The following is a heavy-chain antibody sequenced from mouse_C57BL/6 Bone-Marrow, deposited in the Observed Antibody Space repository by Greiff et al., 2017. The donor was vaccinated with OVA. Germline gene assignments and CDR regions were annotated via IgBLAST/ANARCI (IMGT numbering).Heavy chain of an antibody. V-gene: IGHV5-17*01. Sequence: EVQLVESGGGLVKPGGSLKLSCAASGFTFSDYGMHWVRQAPEKGLEWVAYISSGSSTIYDADTVKGRFTISRDNAKNTLFLQMTSLRSEDTAMYYWARHDYDEGFDYWGQGTTRTVSS. CDR1: GFTFSDYG. CDR2: ISSGSSTI. CDR3: ARHDYDEGFDY. J-gene: IGHJ2*01. D-gene: IGHD2-4*01.